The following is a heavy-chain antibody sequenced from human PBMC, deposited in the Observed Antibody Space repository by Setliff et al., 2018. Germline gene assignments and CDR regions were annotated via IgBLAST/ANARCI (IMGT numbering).Heavy chain of an antibody. Sequence: GGSLRLSCAASGFTFRNYRMHWVRQAPGKGLEWVAVIWYDGSNKYYADSVKGRSTISRDNSQNTMYLQMNSLRAEDTAVYYCIRDTSGRDAFDIWGQGTMVTVSS. CDR1: GFTFRNYR. J-gene: IGHJ3*02. CDR3: IRDTSGRDAFDI. V-gene: IGHV3-33*08. CDR2: IWYDGSNK. D-gene: IGHD6-19*01.